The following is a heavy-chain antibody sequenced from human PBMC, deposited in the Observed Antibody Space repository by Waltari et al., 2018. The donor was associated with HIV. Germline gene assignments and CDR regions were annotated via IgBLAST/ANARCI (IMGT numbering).Heavy chain of an antibody. CDR2: FSLDSDRI. CDR3: GKDLTPGGLDV. V-gene: IGHV3-9*01. Sequence: EVQLLESGGGLVQPGGSLRLSCAVSGFTFDKYAMHWVRQVPGKGLEWVSGFSLDSDRIDYADSVKGRFTVSRDNAKNSLYLQMNSLRVEDTALYYCGKDLTPGGLDVWGQGTTVIVSS. CDR1: GFTFDKYA. J-gene: IGHJ6*02.